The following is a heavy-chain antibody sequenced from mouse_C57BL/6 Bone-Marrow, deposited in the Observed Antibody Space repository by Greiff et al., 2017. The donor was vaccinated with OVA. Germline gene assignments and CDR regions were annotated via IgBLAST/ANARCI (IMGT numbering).Heavy chain of an antibody. CDR2: IYPRSGNT. J-gene: IGHJ1*03. V-gene: IGHV1-81*01. CDR1: GYTFTSYG. Sequence: VQLQQSGAELARPGASVKLSCKASGYTFTSYGISWVKQRTGQGLEWIGEIYPRSGNTNYNEKVKGKATLTADKSSSTAYMELRSLTSEDSADYFFASWEYDGGSYDCYFDVWGTGTTVTVSS. D-gene: IGHD1-1*01. CDR3: ASWEYDGGSYDCYFDV.